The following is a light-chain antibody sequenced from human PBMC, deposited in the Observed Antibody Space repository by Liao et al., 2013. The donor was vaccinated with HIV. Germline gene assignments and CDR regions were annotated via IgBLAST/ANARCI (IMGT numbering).Light chain of an antibody. V-gene: IGLV3-21*04. CDR3: QVWDTSSAHQV. CDR2: YDS. J-gene: IGLJ3*02. CDR1: NIGSKS. Sequence: SYELTQPPSVSVAPGKTATITCGGNNIGSKSVHWYQQKPGQAPVLVIYYDSDRPSGIPERFSGSNSGNTATLTISGVESGDEADYYCQVWDTSSAHQVFGGGTKLTVL.